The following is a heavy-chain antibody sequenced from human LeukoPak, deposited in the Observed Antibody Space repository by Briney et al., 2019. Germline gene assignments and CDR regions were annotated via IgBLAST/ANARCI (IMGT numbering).Heavy chain of an antibody. CDR1: GGSFSGYY. V-gene: IGHV4-34*01. D-gene: IGHD6-19*01. CDR2: INHSGST. J-gene: IGHJ4*02. Sequence: PSETLSLTCAVYGGSFSGYYWSWIRQPPGKGLEWIGEINHSGSTNYNPSLKSRVTISVDTSKNQFSLKLSSVTAADTAVYYCARGPRAEGSGWTSYYFDYWGQGTLVTVSS. CDR3: ARGPRAEGSGWTSYYFDY.